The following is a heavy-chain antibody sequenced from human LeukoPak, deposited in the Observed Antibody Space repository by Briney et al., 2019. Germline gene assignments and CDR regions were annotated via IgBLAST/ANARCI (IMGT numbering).Heavy chain of an antibody. CDR3: ARSPTYYYDSSGYYYRNGGAFDI. J-gene: IGHJ3*02. CDR1: GYSISSGYY. D-gene: IGHD3-22*01. V-gene: IGHV4-38-2*02. Sequence: SETLSLTCTVSGYSISSGYYWGWIRQPPGKGLEWIGSIYHSGSTYYNPSLKSRVTISVDTSKNQFSLKLSSVTAADTAVYYCARSPTYYYDSSGYYYRNGGAFDIWGQGTMVTVSS. CDR2: IYHSGST.